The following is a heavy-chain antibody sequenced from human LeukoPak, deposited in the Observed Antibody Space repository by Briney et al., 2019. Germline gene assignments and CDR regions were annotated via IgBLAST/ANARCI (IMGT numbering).Heavy chain of an antibody. D-gene: IGHD4-11*01. CDR3: ARLIPRMTTVTTNWFDP. V-gene: IGHV4-38-2*01. J-gene: IGHJ5*02. CDR1: GYSTSSGYY. CDR2: IYHSGST. Sequence: PSETLSLTCAVSGYSTSSGYYWGWIRQPPGKGLEWIGSIYHSGSTYYNPSLKSRVAISVDTSKNQFSLKLSSVTAADTAVYYCARLIPRMTTVTTNWFDPWGQGTLVTVSS.